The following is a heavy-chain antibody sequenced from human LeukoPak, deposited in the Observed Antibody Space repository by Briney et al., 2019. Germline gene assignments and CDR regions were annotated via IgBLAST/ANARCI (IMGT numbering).Heavy chain of an antibody. V-gene: IGHV3-30*04. CDR2: ISYDGSNK. D-gene: IGHD4-11*01. Sequence: PGGSLRLSCAASGFTFSSYAMHWVRQAPGKGLEWVAVISYDGSNKYYADSVKGRFTISRDNSKNTLYLQMNSLRAEDTAVYYCARDEVDYPDYYYGMDVWGQGTTVTVSS. CDR3: ARDEVDYPDYYYGMDV. CDR1: GFTFSSYA. J-gene: IGHJ6*02.